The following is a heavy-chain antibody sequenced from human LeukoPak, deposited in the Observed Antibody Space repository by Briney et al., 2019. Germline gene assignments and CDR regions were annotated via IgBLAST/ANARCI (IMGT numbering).Heavy chain of an antibody. J-gene: IGHJ5*02. V-gene: IGHV4-59*10. D-gene: IGHD4-17*01. CDR2: IYHSGST. Sequence: SETLSLTCAVSGGSISSYYWSWIRQPAGKGLEWIGSIYHSGSTYYNPSLKSRVTISVDTSKNQFSLKLSSVTAADTAVYYCARGSYGWFDPWGQGTLVTVSS. CDR3: ARGSYGWFDP. CDR1: GGSISSYY.